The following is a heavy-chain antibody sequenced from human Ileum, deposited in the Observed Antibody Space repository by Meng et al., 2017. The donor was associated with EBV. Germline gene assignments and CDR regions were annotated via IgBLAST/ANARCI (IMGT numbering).Heavy chain of an antibody. Sequence: QLKLQESGPGLVQPSQSLSRSCVISGDSVSSDKTAWNWIRQSPSRGLEWLGRTYRRSRWYYDYALSVKSRINISPDTSKNQVSLQLNSVTDEDTGIYYCATSRIAKFDRWGQGTLVTVSS. J-gene: IGHJ5*02. V-gene: IGHV6-1*01. CDR3: ATSRIAKFDR. CDR2: TYRRSRWYY. CDR1: GDSVSSDKTA.